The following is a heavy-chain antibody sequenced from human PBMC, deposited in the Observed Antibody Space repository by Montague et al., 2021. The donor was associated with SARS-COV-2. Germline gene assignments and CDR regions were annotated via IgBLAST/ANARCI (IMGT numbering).Heavy chain of an antibody. J-gene: IGHJ4*02. D-gene: IGHD5-12*01. Sequence: SETLSLTCTVSGGSISSSSYFWGRIRQPPGKGLEWIGYIYYGGSTNYNPSLKSRVTISVDTSKNQFSLKLSSVTAADTAVYYCARVDSLVSFDYWGQGTLVTVSS. CDR2: IYYGGST. CDR3: ARVDSLVSFDY. V-gene: IGHV4-61*05. CDR1: GGSISSSSYF.